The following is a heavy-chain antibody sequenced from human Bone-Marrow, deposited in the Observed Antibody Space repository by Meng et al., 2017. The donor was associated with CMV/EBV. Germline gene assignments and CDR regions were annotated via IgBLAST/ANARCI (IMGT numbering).Heavy chain of an antibody. J-gene: IGHJ4*02. V-gene: IGHV1-2*02. CDR3: ARGPPGWRNYDLSD. CDR1: GYTFTGYY. D-gene: IGHD3-3*01. CDR2: INPNSGGT. Sequence: ASVKVSCKASGYTFTGYYMHWVRQAPGQGLEWMGWINPNSGGTNYAQKFQGRVTMTRDTSISTAYMELSSLRSEDTAVYYCARGPPGWRNYDLSDWGQGTLVTVSS.